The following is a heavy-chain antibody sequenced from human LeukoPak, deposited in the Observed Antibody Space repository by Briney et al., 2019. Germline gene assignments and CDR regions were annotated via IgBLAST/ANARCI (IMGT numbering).Heavy chain of an antibody. CDR2: ISGSGDST. D-gene: IGHD5-12*01. CDR1: GFTFSSYA. Sequence: PGGSLRLSCAASGFTFSSYAMSWVRQAPGKGLEWVSPISGSGDSTYYADSVKGRFTISRDNSKNTLYLQMNSLRAEDTAVYYCAKGRGRGYSGYEPPFDYWGQGTLVTVSS. CDR3: AKGRGRGYSGYEPPFDY. V-gene: IGHV3-23*01. J-gene: IGHJ4*02.